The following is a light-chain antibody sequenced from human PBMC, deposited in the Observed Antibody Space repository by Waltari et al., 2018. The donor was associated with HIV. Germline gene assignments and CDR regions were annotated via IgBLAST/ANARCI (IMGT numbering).Light chain of an antibody. V-gene: IGLV8-61*01. Sequence: QTVVTQEPSFSVSPGGTVTLTCGLSSGSVSTTYYPSWYQHTPGQAPRTLIYNTNTRSSGVPVRFSGSILGNKAALNITGAQADDECDYYCVLYMGSGISVFGGGTKLTDL. J-gene: IGLJ2*01. CDR1: SGSVSTTYY. CDR2: NTN. CDR3: VLYMGSGISV.